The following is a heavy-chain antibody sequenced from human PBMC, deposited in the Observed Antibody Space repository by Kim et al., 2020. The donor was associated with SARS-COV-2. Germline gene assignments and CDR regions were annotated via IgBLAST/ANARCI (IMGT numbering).Heavy chain of an antibody. CDR3: AREAITMVRGVRAPYGMDV. J-gene: IGHJ6*02. D-gene: IGHD3-10*01. V-gene: IGHV3-53*01. CDR2: IYSGGST. Sequence: GGSLRLSCAASGFTVSNNYMSWVRQAPGKGLEWVSVIYSGGSTYYADSVKGRFTISRDNSKNTLYLQMNSLRAEDTAVYYCAREAITMVRGVRAPYGMDVWGQGTTVTVSS. CDR1: GFTVSNNY.